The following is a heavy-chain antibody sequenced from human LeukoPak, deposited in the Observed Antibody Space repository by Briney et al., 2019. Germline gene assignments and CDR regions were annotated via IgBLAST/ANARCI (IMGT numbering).Heavy chain of an antibody. CDR2: MGPNSGDT. Sequence: ASVKVSCKTSGYTFTNLDINWLRQAPGQGLEWMGWMGPNSGDTGYAQKFQGRVSMTRDTSISTAYMELSSLRSEDTAVYYCASNPPNTGDFYYWGLGSLVTVSS. V-gene: IGHV1-8*01. D-gene: IGHD1-1*01. CDR3: ASNPPNTGDFYY. J-gene: IGHJ4*02. CDR1: GYTFTNLD.